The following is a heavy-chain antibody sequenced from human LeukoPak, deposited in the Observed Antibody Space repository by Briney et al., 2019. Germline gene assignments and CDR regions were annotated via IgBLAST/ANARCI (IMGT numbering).Heavy chain of an antibody. Sequence: PGGSLRLSCAASGFTFSSYSMNWVRQAPGKGLEWVSYISSSSSTIYYADSVKGRFTISRDSAKNSLYLQMNSLRAEDTAVYYCIIAAAGTPYFWGQGTLVTVSS. CDR1: GFTFSSYS. J-gene: IGHJ4*02. CDR3: IIAAAGTPYF. CDR2: ISSSSSTI. D-gene: IGHD6-13*01. V-gene: IGHV3-48*01.